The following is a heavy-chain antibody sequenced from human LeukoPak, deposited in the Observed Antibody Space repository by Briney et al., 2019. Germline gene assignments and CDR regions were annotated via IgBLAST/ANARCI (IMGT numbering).Heavy chain of an antibody. CDR3: ARHPEYGSGSFFDY. V-gene: IGHV3-11*03. D-gene: IGHD3-10*01. CDR1: GFTFSDYY. CDR2: ISSSSYT. Sequence: GGSLRLSCAASGFTFSDYYMSWIRQTPGKGLEWVSYISSSSYTNYADSVKDRFTISRDDAKNSLFLQMNSLRAEDTAVYYCARHPEYGSGSFFDYWGPGTLVTVSS. J-gene: IGHJ4*02.